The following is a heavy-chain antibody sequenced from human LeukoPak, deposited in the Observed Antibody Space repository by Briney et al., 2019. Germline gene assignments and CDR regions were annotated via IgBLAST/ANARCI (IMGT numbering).Heavy chain of an antibody. CDR1: GGSFSDYY. J-gene: IGHJ4*02. CDR2: IEHSGST. Sequence: SETLSLTCAVYGGSFSDYYWNWIRQPPGKGLEWIGEIEHSGSTKYNPSLKSRVTISVDTSKNQFSLKLSSVTAADTAVYYCARAPFIQSDFGGTFDYWGQGTLVTVSS. V-gene: IGHV4-34*01. CDR3: ARAPFIQSDFGGTFDY. D-gene: IGHD4-23*01.